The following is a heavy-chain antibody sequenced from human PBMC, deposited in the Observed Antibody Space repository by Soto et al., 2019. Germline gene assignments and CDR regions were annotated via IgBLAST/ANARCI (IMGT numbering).Heavy chain of an antibody. CDR1: GVTFSSET. J-gene: IGHJ4*02. V-gene: IGHV1-69*01. CDR2: IIPLFGTA. Sequence: QVQLVQSGADVKKPGSSVKVSCQASGVTFSSETLVWVRQAPGQGLEWVGGIIPLFGTASYAQKFQGRVTITADESTSTVYMELSSLRSDDTAVYFCATELGENPASPFDAWGQGTLVTVSS. CDR3: ATELGENPASPFDA. D-gene: IGHD3-10*01.